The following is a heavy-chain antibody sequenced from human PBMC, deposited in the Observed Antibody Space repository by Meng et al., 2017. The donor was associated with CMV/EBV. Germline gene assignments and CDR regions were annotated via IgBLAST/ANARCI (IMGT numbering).Heavy chain of an antibody. V-gene: IGHV3-64*02. Sequence: SGFTFSSYAMHWVRQAPGKGLEYVSAISSNGGCTYYADSVKGRFTISRDNSKNTLYLQMGSLRAEDMAVYYCARSSSPGLRWLPSVVWGQGTLVTVSS. J-gene: IGHJ4*02. CDR3: ARSSSPGLRWLPSVV. D-gene: IGHD5-12*01. CDR1: GFTFSSYA. CDR2: ISSNGGCT.